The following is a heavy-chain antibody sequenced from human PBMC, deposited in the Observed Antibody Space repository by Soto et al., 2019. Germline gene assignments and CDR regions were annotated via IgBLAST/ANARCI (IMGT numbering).Heavy chain of an antibody. CDR1: GGSISSYY. D-gene: IGHD3-9*01. V-gene: IGHV4-59*08. CDR3: ARQMTGDASDI. CDR2: IYYSGST. Sequence: SETLSLTCTVSGGSISSYYWSWIRQPPGKGLEWIGYIYYSGSTNYNPSLKSRVTISVDTSKNQFSLKLSSVTAADTAVYYCARQMTGDASDIWGQGTMVTVSS. J-gene: IGHJ3*02.